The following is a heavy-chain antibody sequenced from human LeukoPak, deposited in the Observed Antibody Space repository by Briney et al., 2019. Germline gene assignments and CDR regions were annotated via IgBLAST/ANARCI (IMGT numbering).Heavy chain of an antibody. CDR1: GSTFSSYW. CDR3: ARSPSSVSYSGKYDY. D-gene: IGHD1-26*01. V-gene: IGHV3-7*01. J-gene: IGHJ4*02. CDR2: IKQDGGEK. Sequence: GGSLRLSCAASGSTFSSYWMSWVRQAPGKGLEWVANIKQDGGEKNYVDSVKGRFTISRDNAKNSLYLQVNSLRAEDTAVYYCARSPSSVSYSGKYDYWGQGTLVTVSS.